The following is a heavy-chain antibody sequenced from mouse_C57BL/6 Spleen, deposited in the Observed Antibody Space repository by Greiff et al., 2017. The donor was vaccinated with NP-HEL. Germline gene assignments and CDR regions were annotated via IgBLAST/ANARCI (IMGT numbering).Heavy chain of an antibody. V-gene: IGHV1-18*01. CDR3: ARGLYYFDY. CDR1: GYTFTDYN. D-gene: IGHD3-3*01. Sequence: DVKLQESGPELVKPGASVKIPCKASGYTFTDYNMDWVKQSHGKSLEWIGDINPNNGGTIYNQKFKGKATWTVDKSSSTAYMELRSLTSEDTAVYYCARGLYYFDYWGQGTTLTVSS. J-gene: IGHJ2*01. CDR2: INPNNGGT.